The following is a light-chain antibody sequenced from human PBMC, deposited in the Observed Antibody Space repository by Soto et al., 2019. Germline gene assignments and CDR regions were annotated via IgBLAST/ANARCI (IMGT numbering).Light chain of an antibody. CDR3: AAWDVSLNTYV. Sequence: QSVLTQPPSASGTPGQRVTLSCSGSSSNIGSNTVNWYQQLPGTAPKLLIYSNNQRPSGVPDRFSGSKSGTSASLAISGLQSEDEADYYCAAWDVSLNTYVFGTGTKVTVL. CDR2: SNN. J-gene: IGLJ1*01. V-gene: IGLV1-44*01. CDR1: SSNIGSNT.